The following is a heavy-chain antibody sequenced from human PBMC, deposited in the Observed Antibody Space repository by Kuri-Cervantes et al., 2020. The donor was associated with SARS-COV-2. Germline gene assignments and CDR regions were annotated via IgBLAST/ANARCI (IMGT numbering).Heavy chain of an antibody. V-gene: IGHV5-51*01. J-gene: IGHJ6*03. CDR2: IYPGDSDT. CDR1: GYSFTSYW. CDR3: TRRAYGEQVDYYYMDF. Sequence: GESLKISCRGSGYSFTSYWNGWVRQMPGKGLEWMGIIYPGDSDTRYSPSFQGQVIISAYKSISTAFLQWSSLKASDPAMYYCTRRAYGEQVDYYYMDFWGKGTTVTVSS. D-gene: IGHD4-17*01.